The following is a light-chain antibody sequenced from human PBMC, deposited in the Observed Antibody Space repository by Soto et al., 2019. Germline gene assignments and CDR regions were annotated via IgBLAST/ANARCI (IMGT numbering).Light chain of an antibody. V-gene: IGKV1-5*03. CDR1: QSISNW. CDR2: KAS. Sequence: DLQMTQSPSTLSASVGDRVAITCRASQSISNWLAWYQQKSGKAPKLLIYKASSLPSGVPSRFSGSRSGTEFTLTISSLQPDDFATYHCQQYNSYPYTFGQGTKLEIK. CDR3: QQYNSYPYT. J-gene: IGKJ2*01.